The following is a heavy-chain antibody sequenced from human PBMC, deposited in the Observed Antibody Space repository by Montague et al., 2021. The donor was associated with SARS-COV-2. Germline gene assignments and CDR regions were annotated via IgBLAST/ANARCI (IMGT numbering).Heavy chain of an antibody. CDR2: IYYGGST. J-gene: IGHJ4*02. D-gene: IGHD3-22*01. CDR1: GGSMRDYY. Sequence: SETRSLTCTVSGGSMRDYYWSWIRQPPGEGLEWIGYIYYGGSTDYNPSLNSRVTLSLDTSKNQFSLNLRSVTAADTAFYYCARVHYYTGYVDSWGQGTLVSVSS. CDR3: ARVHYYTGYVDS. V-gene: IGHV4-59*01.